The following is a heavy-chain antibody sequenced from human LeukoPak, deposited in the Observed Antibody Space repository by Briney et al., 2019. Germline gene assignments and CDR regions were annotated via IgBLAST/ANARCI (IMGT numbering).Heavy chain of an antibody. CDR2: INHSGST. D-gene: IGHD3-10*01. V-gene: IGHV4-34*01. Sequence: PSETLSLTCAVYGGSFSGYYWSWIRQPPGKGLEWIGEINHSGSTNYNPSLKSRVTISVDTSKNQFSLKLSSVTAADTAVYYCARGNKITMVRGVIIRPEYYFDYWGQGTLVTVSS. J-gene: IGHJ4*02. CDR3: ARGNKITMVRGVIIRPEYYFDY. CDR1: GGSFSGYY.